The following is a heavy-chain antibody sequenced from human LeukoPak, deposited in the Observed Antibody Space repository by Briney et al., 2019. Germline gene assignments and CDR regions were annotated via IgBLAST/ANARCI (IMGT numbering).Heavy chain of an antibody. CDR1: GGSVSSGSYY. CDR2: IYYSGST. V-gene: IGHV4-61*01. Sequence: SETLSLTCTVSGGSVSSGSYYWSWIRQPPGKGLEWIGYIYYSGSTNYNPSLKSRATISVDTSKNQFSLKLSSVTAADTAVYYCARDLNLKDSRGFDYWGQGTLVTVSS. D-gene: IGHD6-13*01. J-gene: IGHJ4*02. CDR3: ARDLNLKDSRGFDY.